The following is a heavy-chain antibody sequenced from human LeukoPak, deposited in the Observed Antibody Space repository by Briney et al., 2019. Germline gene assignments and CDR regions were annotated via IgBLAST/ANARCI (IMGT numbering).Heavy chain of an antibody. D-gene: IGHD5-18*01. CDR1: GYTFTSYA. V-gene: IGHV1-69*13. CDR2: IIPIFGTA. CDR3: ARDVDTAMVTGS. Sequence: ASVKVSCKASGYTFTSYAMHWVRQAPGQGLEWMGGIIPIFGTANYAQKFQGRVTITADESTSTAYMELSSLRSEDTAVYYCARDVDTAMVTGSWGQGTLVTVSS. J-gene: IGHJ4*02.